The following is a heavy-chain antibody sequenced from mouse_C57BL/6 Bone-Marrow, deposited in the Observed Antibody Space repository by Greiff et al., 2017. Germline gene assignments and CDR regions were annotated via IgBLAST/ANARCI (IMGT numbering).Heavy chain of an antibody. CDR2: IRSKSNNYAT. Sequence: EVQLVESGGGLVQPKGSLKLSCAASGFSFNTYAMNWVRQAPGQGLEWVARIRSKSNNYATYYADSVKDRFTISRDDSESMLYLQMNNLKTEDTAMYYCVRHYDGYFYAMDYWGQGTSVTVSS. D-gene: IGHD2-3*01. CDR1: GFSFNTYA. J-gene: IGHJ4*01. V-gene: IGHV10-1*01. CDR3: VRHYDGYFYAMDY.